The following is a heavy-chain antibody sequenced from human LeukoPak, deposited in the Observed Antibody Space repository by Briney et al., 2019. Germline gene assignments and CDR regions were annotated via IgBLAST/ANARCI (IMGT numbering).Heavy chain of an antibody. CDR1: GGTFSSYA. Sequence: GSSVKVSCKASGGTFSSYAISWVRQAPGQGLEWMGGIIPILGTANYAQKFQGRVTITTDESTSTAYMELSSLRSEDTAVYYCARVSSGYFNWFDPWGQGTLVTVSS. CDR2: IIPILGTA. J-gene: IGHJ5*02. V-gene: IGHV1-69*05. CDR3: ARVSSGYFNWFDP. D-gene: IGHD3-3*01.